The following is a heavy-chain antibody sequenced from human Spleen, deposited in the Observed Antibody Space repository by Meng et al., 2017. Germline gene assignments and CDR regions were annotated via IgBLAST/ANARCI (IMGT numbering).Heavy chain of an antibody. J-gene: IGHJ6*02. CDR2: INHSGST. Sequence: ESLKISCAASGFTFSDYYMSWIRQPPGKGLEWIGEINHSGSTNYNPSLKSRVTISVDTSKNQFSLKLSSVTAADTAVYYCARGYCSGGSCYSILDYYGMDVWGQGTTVTVSS. CDR1: GFTFSDYY. CDR3: ARGYCSGGSCYSILDYYGMDV. D-gene: IGHD2-15*01. V-gene: IGHV4-34*01.